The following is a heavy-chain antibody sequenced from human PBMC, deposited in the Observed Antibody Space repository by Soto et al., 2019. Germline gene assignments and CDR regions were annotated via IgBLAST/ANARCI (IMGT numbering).Heavy chain of an antibody. CDR3: VRVVAIPGYPDN. Sequence: QVQLEQSGAEVRQPASSVKVSCKTSGGTFSSYAISWVRQAPGQGLEWMGGIVPIVDTSTYAQKFQGRVTITADESTSTAYMELSSLRSDDTAIYYCVRVVAIPGYPDNWGQGTLVTVSS. CDR2: IVPIVDTS. J-gene: IGHJ4*02. CDR1: GGTFSSYA. V-gene: IGHV1-69*12. D-gene: IGHD5-12*01.